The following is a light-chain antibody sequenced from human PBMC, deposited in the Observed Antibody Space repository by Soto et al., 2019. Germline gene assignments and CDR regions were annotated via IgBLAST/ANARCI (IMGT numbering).Light chain of an antibody. V-gene: IGKV2-28*01. J-gene: IGKJ1*01. CDR1: QSLLHSNGYNY. CDR3: VQALQSPPWT. Sequence: DIVVTQSPLTLPVTPGETASISCRSSQSLLHSNGYNYLDWYLQKPGQSPQLLIYLGSNRASGVPDRFSGSGSGTDFTLKISRVEAEDVGVDYCVQALQSPPWTFGQGTKVEIK. CDR2: LGS.